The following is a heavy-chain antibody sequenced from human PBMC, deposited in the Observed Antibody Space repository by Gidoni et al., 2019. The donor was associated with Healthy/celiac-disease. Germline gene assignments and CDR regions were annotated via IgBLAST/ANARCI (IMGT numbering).Heavy chain of an antibody. CDR1: GFTFSSYA. J-gene: IGHJ4*02. CDR2: ISYDGSNK. V-gene: IGHV3-30*01. CDR3: ARLPATSSTLDY. D-gene: IGHD1-26*01. Sequence: QVQLVESGGGVVQPGRALRLSCAASGFTFSSYAMTWVRQAPGKGLEWVAVISYDGSNKYYADSVKGRFTISRDNSKNTLYLQMNSLRAEDTAVYYCARLPATSSTLDYWGQGTLVTVSS.